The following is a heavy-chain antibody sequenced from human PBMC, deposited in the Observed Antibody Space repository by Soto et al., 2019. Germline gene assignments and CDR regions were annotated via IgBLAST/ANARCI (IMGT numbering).Heavy chain of an antibody. CDR3: ARLPGIAAAGTWGGYYYGMDV. Sequence: SETLSLTCTVSGGSISSYYWSWIRQPPGKGLEWIGYIYYSGSTNYNPSLKSRVTISVDTSKNQFSLKLSSVTAADTAVYYCARLPGIAAAGTWGGYYYGMDVWGQGTTVTVSS. CDR1: GGSISSYY. CDR2: IYYSGST. D-gene: IGHD6-13*01. V-gene: IGHV4-59*01. J-gene: IGHJ6*02.